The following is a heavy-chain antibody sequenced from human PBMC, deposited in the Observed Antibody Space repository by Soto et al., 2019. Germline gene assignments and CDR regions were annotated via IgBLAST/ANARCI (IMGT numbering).Heavy chain of an antibody. CDR2: ISYDGSDT. D-gene: IGHD2-2*01. Sequence: GGSLRLSCAASGFTFSTYDMHWVRQAPGKGLEWVAFISYDGSDTYYAASVKGRFTISRHNSKNTLYLQMNTLRAEDTAVYYCAKGPSTSCLDDWGQGTLVTVSS. V-gene: IGHV3-30*18. J-gene: IGHJ4*02. CDR1: GFTFSTYD. CDR3: AKGPSTSCLDD.